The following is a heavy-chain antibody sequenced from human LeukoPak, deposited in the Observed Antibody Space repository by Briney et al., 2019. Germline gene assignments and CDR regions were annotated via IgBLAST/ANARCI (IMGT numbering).Heavy chain of an antibody. CDR2: IYRSGST. J-gene: IGHJ4*02. V-gene: IGHV4-61*02. D-gene: IGHD3-22*01. CDR3: ARANSYDSSGHYYKFDY. Sequence: PSETLSPTCTVSGGSIGSGTYYWSWIRQPAGKGLEWIGRIYRSGSTNYNPSLKSRVTMSVDTSKNQFSLKLSSVTAADTAVYYCARANSYDSSGHYYKFDYWGQGTLVTVSS. CDR1: GGSIGSGTYY.